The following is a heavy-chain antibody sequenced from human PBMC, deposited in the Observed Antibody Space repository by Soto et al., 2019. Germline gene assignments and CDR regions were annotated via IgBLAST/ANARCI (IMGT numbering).Heavy chain of an antibody. D-gene: IGHD3-16*02. CDR2: IYYSGST. J-gene: IGHJ2*01. V-gene: IGHV4-59*08. Sequence: QVQRQESGPGLVKPSETLSLTCTVSGGSISSYYWSWIRQPPGKGLEWIGYIYYSGSTNYNPSLKSRVTTSVDTSKNQFSLKLSSVTAADTAVYYCARGDYDYIWGSYRSENWYFDLWGRGTLVTVSS. CDR1: GGSISSYY. CDR3: ARGDYDYIWGSYRSENWYFDL.